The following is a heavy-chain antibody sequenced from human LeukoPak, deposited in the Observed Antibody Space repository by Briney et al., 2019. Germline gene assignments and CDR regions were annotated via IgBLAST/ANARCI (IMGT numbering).Heavy chain of an antibody. J-gene: IGHJ4*02. D-gene: IGHD3-10*01. CDR2: ISSSSSTI. Sequence: QSGGSLRLSCAASGFTFSSYSMNWVRQAPGKGLEWVSYISSSSSTIYYADSVKGRFTISRDNAKNSLYLQMNSLRAEDTAVYYCARDGVTMVRGQYFDYWGQGTLVTVSS. CDR1: GFTFSSYS. V-gene: IGHV3-48*01. CDR3: ARDGVTMVRGQYFDY.